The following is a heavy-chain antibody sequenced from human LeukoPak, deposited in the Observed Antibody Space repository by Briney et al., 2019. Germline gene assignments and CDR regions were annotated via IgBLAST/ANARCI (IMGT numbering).Heavy chain of an antibody. J-gene: IGHJ4*02. CDR3: ARHGDSRGTVDY. V-gene: IGHV4-59*08. D-gene: IGHD3-10*01. CDR2: IYYSGST. Sequence: PETLSLTCTVSGGSISSYYWSWIRQPPGKGLEWIGYIYYSGSTNYNPSLRSRVTISVDTSKNQFSLKLSSVTAADTAVYYCARHGDSRGTVDYWGQGTLVTVSS. CDR1: GGSISSYY.